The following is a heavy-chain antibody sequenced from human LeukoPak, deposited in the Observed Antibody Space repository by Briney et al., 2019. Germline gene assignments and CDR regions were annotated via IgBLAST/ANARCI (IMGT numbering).Heavy chain of an antibody. D-gene: IGHD3-3*01. CDR1: GYTFTSYG. V-gene: IGHV1-18*04. CDR3: DGVGGIRYSYYYYGMDV. J-gene: IGHJ6*02. Sequence: ASVKVSCKASGYTFTSYGFSWVRQAPGQGLEWMEWISAYNGNTNYAQKLQGKVTMTTDTSKSTAYMELRSLRSYDTAVYFCDGVGGIRYSYYYYGMDVWGQGTTVTVSS. CDR2: ISAYNGNT.